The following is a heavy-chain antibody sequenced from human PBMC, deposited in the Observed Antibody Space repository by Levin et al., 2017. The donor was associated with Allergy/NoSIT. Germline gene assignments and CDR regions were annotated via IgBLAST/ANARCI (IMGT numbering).Heavy chain of an antibody. J-gene: IGHJ4*02. CDR1: GDSISNPTYY. CDR2: MYYSGST. Sequence: GSLRLSCTVSGDSISNPTYYWGWIRQPLGKGPEWLGSMYYSGSTYYNPSLKSRVTISVDTSLNQFSLKLDSVTAADTAVYHCARHSPLPRGVATSFDSWGQGTLVTVSS. V-gene: IGHV4-39*01. D-gene: IGHD5-12*01. CDR3: ARHSPLPRGVATSFDS.